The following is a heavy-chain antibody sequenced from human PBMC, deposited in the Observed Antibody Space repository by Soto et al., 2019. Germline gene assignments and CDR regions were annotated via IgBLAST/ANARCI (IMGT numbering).Heavy chain of an antibody. CDR3: ARRPFGSSRFFDI. CDR1: GFAFSSHP. Sequence: PGGSLRLSCAASGFAFSSHPMSWVRQAPEKGLGWVAGISDSGSLTYNADSVRGRFTTSRDNSKNTLYLQINSLRAGDTAVYYCARRPFGSSRFFDIWGQGTMVTDSS. CDR2: ISDSGSLT. D-gene: IGHD6-6*01. V-gene: IGHV3-23*01. J-gene: IGHJ3*02.